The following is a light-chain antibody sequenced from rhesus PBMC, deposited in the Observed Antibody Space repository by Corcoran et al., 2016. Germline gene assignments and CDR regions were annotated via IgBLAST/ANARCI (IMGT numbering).Light chain of an antibody. CDR1: NIGAKS. V-gene: IGLV3-40*01. CDR3: QVWDSYSDQLDL. J-gene: IGLJ6*01. CDR2: TDN. Sequence: SYELTQPPSVSVSPGQTARITCGGDNIGAKSVQWYQQRPPQAPLLVIYTDNERPSGIPERFAGSNSLNTATLTTSGVEAGDEADYYCQVWDSYSDQLDLFGSGTQLTVL.